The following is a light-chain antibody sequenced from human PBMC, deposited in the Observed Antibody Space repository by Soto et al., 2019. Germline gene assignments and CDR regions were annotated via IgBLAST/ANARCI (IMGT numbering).Light chain of an antibody. Sequence: QSALTQPPSASGSPGQSVAISCTGSCSDVGGYNYVSWYQQHPGKAPKLMIFEVSRRPSGVPDRFSGSKSGNTASLTVSGLQAEDEADYYCSSYAGTNNVLFGGGTKVTVL. V-gene: IGLV2-8*01. CDR2: EVS. J-gene: IGLJ2*01. CDR3: SSYAGTNNVL. CDR1: CSDVGGYNY.